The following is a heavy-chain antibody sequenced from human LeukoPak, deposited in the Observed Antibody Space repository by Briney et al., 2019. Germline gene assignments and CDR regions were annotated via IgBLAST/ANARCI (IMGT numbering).Heavy chain of an antibody. V-gene: IGHV4-59*01. J-gene: IGHJ4*02. CDR3: ARERDYYDSSGYYYYFDY. Sequence: PSETLSLTCTVSGGSISSYYWSWIRQPPGKGLEWIGYIYYSGSTYYNPSLKSRVTISVDTSKNQFSLKLSSVTAADTAVYYCARERDYYDSSGYYYYFDYWGQGTLVTVSS. CDR1: GGSISSYY. CDR2: IYYSGST. D-gene: IGHD3-22*01.